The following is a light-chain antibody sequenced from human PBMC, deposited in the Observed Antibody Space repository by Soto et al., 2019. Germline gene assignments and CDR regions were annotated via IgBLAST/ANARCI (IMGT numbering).Light chain of an antibody. CDR3: ASYTSSSTSVI. CDR2: DVS. CDR1: SSDVGGYNY. V-gene: IGLV2-14*01. J-gene: IGLJ2*01. Sequence: QSVLTQPRSVSGSPGQSVTISCTGTSSDVGGYNYVSWYQQHPGKAPKLMIYDVSNRPSGISSRFSGSKSGNTASLTISGLQAEDEADYYCASYTSSSTSVIFGRGTKVTVL.